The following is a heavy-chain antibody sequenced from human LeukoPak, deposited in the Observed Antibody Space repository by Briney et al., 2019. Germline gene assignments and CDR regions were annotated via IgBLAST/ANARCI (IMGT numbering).Heavy chain of an antibody. CDR3: ARTAAAGEYYYYYMDV. J-gene: IGHJ6*03. Sequence: SETLSLTCTVSGGSISSGGYYWSWIRQPPGKGLEWIGYIYHSGSTYYNPSLKSRVTISVDRSKNQFSLKLSSVTAADTAVYYCARTAAAGEYYYYYMDVWGKGTTVTVSS. CDR1: GGSISSGGYY. D-gene: IGHD6-13*01. V-gene: IGHV4-30-2*01. CDR2: IYHSGST.